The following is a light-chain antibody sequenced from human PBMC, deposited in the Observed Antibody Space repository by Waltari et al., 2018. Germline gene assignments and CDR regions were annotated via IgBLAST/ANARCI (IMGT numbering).Light chain of an antibody. CDR2: DNN. CDR3: GTWDSSLSAVV. CDR1: SSNIERNS. J-gene: IGLJ2*01. V-gene: IGLV1-51*01. Sequence: VLTQPPSVSAAPGQQVTIACSASSSNIERNSVTRYQQVPGTAPAVLIYDNNKRPSGIPDRVSGSKSGTSATLGITGLQTGDEANYYCGTWDSSLSAVVFGGGTKLTVL.